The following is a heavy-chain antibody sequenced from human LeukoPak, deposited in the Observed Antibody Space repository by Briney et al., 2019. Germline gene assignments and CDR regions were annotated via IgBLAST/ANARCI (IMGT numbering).Heavy chain of an antibody. CDR3: APGGGYSYDY. Sequence: GGSLRLSCAASGFIFSNYWMHWVRQAPGKGLLWVSRISSDGNTIRYADSVKGRFTISRDNAKNTLYLQMNSLRAEDTAMYYCAPGGGYSYDYWGQGTLVTVSS. V-gene: IGHV3-74*01. CDR2: ISSDGNTI. D-gene: IGHD5-18*01. J-gene: IGHJ4*02. CDR1: GFIFSNYW.